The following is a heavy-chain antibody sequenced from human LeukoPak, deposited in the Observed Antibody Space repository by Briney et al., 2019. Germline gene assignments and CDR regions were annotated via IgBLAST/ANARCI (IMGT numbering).Heavy chain of an antibody. Sequence: GGSLRLSCAASGFTFSSYSMNWVRQAPGKGLEWVSYISSSSSTIYYADSVKGRFTISRDKAKNSLYLQINSLRGEDTAVYYCARDFEVRGVPVYYFDYWGQGTLVTVSS. V-gene: IGHV3-48*01. CDR3: ARDFEVRGVPVYYFDY. CDR1: GFTFSSYS. D-gene: IGHD3-10*01. J-gene: IGHJ4*02. CDR2: ISSSSSTI.